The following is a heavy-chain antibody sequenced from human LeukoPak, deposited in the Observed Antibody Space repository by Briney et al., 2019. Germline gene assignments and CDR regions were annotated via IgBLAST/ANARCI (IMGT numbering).Heavy chain of an antibody. CDR1: GFTVSSNY. J-gene: IGHJ4*02. D-gene: IGHD6-19*01. Sequence: GGSLRLSCAASGFTVSSNYMSWVRQAPGKGLEWVSVIYSGGSTYYADSVKGRFTISRDNSKNTLYLQMNSLRAEDTAVYYCARAYSSGEGVDYWGQGTPVTVSS. CDR2: IYSGGST. CDR3: ARAYSSGEGVDY. V-gene: IGHV3-53*01.